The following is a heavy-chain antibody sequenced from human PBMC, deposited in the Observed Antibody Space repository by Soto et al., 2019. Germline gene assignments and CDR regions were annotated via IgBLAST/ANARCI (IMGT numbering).Heavy chain of an antibody. D-gene: IGHD6-13*01. J-gene: IGHJ6*04. CDR3: ARLSVGTAGPDV. V-gene: IGHV3-13*01. CDR1: GFTFSSYD. Sequence: GSLRLSCAASGFTFSSYDMHWVRQATGKGLEWVSAIGTAGDTYYPGSVKGRFTISRENAKNSLYLQMNSLRAGDTAVYYCARLSVGTAGPDVWGKGTTVTVSS. CDR2: IGTAGDT.